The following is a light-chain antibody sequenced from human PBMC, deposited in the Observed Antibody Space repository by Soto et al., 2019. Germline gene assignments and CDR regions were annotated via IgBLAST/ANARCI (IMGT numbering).Light chain of an antibody. CDR3: SSYTSSSTLGVV. CDR1: SSDVGGYNS. CDR2: DVS. J-gene: IGLJ2*01. V-gene: IGLV2-14*01. Sequence: QSALTQPASASGSPGQSVTLSCTGTSSDVGGYNSVSWYQQHPGKAPKLMIDDVSNRPSGVCNRFSGSKSGSTASLTISGLHAEEEAEYYCSSYTSSSTLGVVFGGGTKLTVL.